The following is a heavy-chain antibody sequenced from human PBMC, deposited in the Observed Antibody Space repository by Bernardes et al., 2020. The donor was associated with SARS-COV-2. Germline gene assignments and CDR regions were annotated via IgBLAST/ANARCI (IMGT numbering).Heavy chain of an antibody. CDR3: ARDSVATIGAYFQH. CDR1: GYTFPGYY. D-gene: IGHD5-12*01. J-gene: IGHJ1*01. V-gene: IGHV1-2*02. CDR2: INPNSGGT. Sequence: ASVKVSCKASGYTFPGYYMHWVRQAPGQGLEWMGWINPNSGGTNYAQKFQGRVTMTRDTSISTAYMELSRLRSDDTAVYYCARDSVATIGAYFQHWGQGTLVTVSS.